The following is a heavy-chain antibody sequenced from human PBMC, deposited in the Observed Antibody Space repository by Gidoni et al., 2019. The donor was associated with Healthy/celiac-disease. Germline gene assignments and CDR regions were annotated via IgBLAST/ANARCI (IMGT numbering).Heavy chain of an antibody. D-gene: IGHD5-18*01. CDR1: GFPFSSYC. Sequence: QVQLVESGGGVVQPGRSLRLSCAASGFPFSSYCLHWVRQAPGKGLEWVAVISYDGSNKYYADSVKGRFTISRDNSKNTLYLQMNSLRAEDTAVYYCAKEARGIQLWEYYYYYYGMDVWGQGTTVTVSS. V-gene: IGHV3-30*18. CDR2: ISYDGSNK. J-gene: IGHJ6*02. CDR3: AKEARGIQLWEYYYYYYGMDV.